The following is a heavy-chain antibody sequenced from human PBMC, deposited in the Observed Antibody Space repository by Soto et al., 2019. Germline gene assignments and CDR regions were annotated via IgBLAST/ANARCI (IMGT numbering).Heavy chain of an antibody. Sequence: NPSETLSLTCTVSGASISGYYWSWIRQSPGKGLEWIGYVYYSGSTNYNPSLKSRVTISVDTSKNQFSLKLSSVTAADTAVYYCARTNSGRDYYFDYWGQGTLVTVSS. J-gene: IGHJ4*02. D-gene: IGHD5-12*01. CDR2: VYYSGST. CDR3: ARTNSGRDYYFDY. CDR1: GASISGYY. V-gene: IGHV4-59*01.